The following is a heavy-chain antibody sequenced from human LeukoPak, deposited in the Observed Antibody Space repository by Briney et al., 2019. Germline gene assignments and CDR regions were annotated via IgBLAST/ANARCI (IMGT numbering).Heavy chain of an antibody. J-gene: IGHJ4*02. V-gene: IGHV4-30-2*01. CDR1: GGSISSGGYS. D-gene: IGHD4-17*01. CDR2: IYHSGST. Sequence: PSETLSLTCAVSGGSISSGGYSWSWIRQPPGQGLEWIGYIYHSGSTYYNPSLKSRVTISVDRSKNQFSLKLSSVTAADTAVYYCARLVKAPYGDYFDYWGQGTLVTVSS. CDR3: ARLVKAPYGDYFDY.